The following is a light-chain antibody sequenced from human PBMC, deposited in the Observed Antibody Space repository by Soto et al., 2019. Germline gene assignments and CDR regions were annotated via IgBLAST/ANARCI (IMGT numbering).Light chain of an antibody. CDR2: DVS. CDR3: QQRSNWPRT. CDR1: QNISNY. Sequence: IVLIQSPATLYVSPGERATLSCRASQNISNYLIWYQQKPGQAPRLLIYDVSNRATDIPARFSGSGSGTDFTLTSSSLEPEDLAVYYCQQRSNWPRTFGQGTKVDIK. V-gene: IGKV3-11*01. J-gene: IGKJ1*01.